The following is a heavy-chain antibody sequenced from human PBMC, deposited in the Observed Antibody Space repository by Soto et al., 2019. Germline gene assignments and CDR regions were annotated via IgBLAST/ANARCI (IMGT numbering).Heavy chain of an antibody. CDR1: GVTFSKAW. CDR3: TTAENYYDRSGYHYVAD. D-gene: IGHD3-22*01. Sequence: EVQLVESGGGLIKPGGSLRLSCAASGVTFSKAWMNWVRQAPGKGLEWVGRIKSKTDGGTTDYAAPVKGRFTISRDDSRNTLYVQMNSLKSEDTAVYYCTTAENYYDRSGYHYVADWGQGTLVTVSS. CDR2: IKSKTDGGTT. J-gene: IGHJ4*02. V-gene: IGHV3-15*07.